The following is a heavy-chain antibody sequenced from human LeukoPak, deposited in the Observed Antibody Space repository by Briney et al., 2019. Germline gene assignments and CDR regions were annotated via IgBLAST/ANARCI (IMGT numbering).Heavy chain of an antibody. J-gene: IGHJ6*03. CDR2: ISAYNGDT. V-gene: IGHV1-18*01. Sequence: ASVKVSCKASGYTFTSYGINWVRQAPGQGLEWMGWISAYNGDTNYAQKLQGRVTMTTDTSTSTAYMELSRLRSDDTAVYYCARVRGDTLMIYYYSYYMDVWGKGTAVTISS. CDR3: ARVRGDTLMIYYYSYYMDV. D-gene: IGHD3-16*01. CDR1: GYTFTSYG.